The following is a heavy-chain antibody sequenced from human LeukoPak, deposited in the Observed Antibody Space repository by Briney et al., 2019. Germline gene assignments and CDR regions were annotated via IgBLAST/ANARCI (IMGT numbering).Heavy chain of an antibody. V-gene: IGHV1-69*05. CDR2: IIPIFGTA. CDR1: GGTFSSYA. CDR3: ARSRHYDFWSATGAFDI. J-gene: IGHJ3*02. Sequence: SVKVSCKASGGTFSSYAISWVRQAPGQGLEWMGGIIPIFGTANYAQKFQGRVTITTDESTSTAYMELSSLRSEDTAVYYCARSRHYDFWSATGAFDIWGQGTMVTVSS. D-gene: IGHD3-3*01.